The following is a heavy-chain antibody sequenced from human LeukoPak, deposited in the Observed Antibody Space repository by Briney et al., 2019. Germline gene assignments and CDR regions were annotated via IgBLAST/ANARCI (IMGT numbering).Heavy chain of an antibody. CDR3: AREGLEDKGLYYYYYMDV. J-gene: IGHJ6*03. D-gene: IGHD2-15*01. CDR1: GGSISSSSYY. V-gene: IGHV4-39*02. CDR2: IYYSGST. Sequence: SETLSLTCTVSGGSISSSSYYWGWIRQPPGKGLEWIGSIYYSGSTYYNPSLKSRVTISVDTSKNQFSLKLSSVTAADTAVYYCAREGLEDKGLYYYYYMDVWGKGTTVTVSS.